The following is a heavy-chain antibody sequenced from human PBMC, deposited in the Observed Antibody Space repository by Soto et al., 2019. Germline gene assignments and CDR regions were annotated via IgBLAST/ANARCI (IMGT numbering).Heavy chain of an antibody. V-gene: IGHV1-18*01. CDR2: ISAYNGNT. J-gene: IGHJ5*02. D-gene: IGHD3-22*01. CDR1: GYTFTSYG. CDR3: ARDYHDSSGYFPGP. Sequence: GASVKVSCKASGYTFTSYGISWVRQAPGQGLEWMGWISAYNGNTNYAQKLQGRVTMTADTSTSTAYMELRSLRSDDTAVYYCARDYHDSSGYFPGPWGQGTLVTVSS.